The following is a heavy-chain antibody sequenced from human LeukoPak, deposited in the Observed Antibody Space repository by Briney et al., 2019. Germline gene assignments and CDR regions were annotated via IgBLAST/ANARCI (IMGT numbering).Heavy chain of an antibody. CDR3: ATRPTQYDCFDP. CDR1: GDSLSSNSVT. V-gene: IGHV6-1*01. Sequence: SQTLSLTCAISGDSLSSNSVTWNWIRQSPSRGLEWLGRTYYRSTWYNDYAVSVRGRITVNPDTSKNQFSLHLNSVTPEDTAVYYCATRPTQYDCFDPWGQGILVTVSS. CDR2: TYYRSTWYN. J-gene: IGHJ5*02. D-gene: IGHD2-2*01.